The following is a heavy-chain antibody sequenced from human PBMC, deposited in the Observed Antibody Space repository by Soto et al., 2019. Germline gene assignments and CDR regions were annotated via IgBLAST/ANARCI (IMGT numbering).Heavy chain of an antibody. V-gene: IGHV1-58*01. CDR1: GFTFTSSA. CDR2: IAVGSGYT. Sequence: GASVKVSCKASGFTFTSSAFQWVRQARRQRLEWIGWIAVGSGYTNYAQRFQDRVTLTRDMSTATTYMELSRLTSEDTAIYYCAADATAWQQMVPSDYWGQGTLVTVSS. D-gene: IGHD2-8*01. CDR3: AADATAWQQMVPSDY. J-gene: IGHJ4*02.